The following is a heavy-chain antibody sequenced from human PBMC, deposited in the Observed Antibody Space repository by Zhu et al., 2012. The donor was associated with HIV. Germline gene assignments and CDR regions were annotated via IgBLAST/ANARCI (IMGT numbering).Heavy chain of an antibody. CDR1: GGSFSGYY. J-gene: IGHJ4*02. Sequence: QVQLQQWGAGLLKPSETLSLTCAVYGGSFSGYYWSWIRQPPGKGLEWIGEINHSGSTNYNPSLKSRVTISVDTSKNQFSLKLSSVTAADTAVYYCARHYGYYGSGRTYYFDYWGQGNPGHRL. V-gene: IGHV4-34*01. CDR2: INHSGST. D-gene: IGHD3-10*01. CDR3: ARHYGYYGSGRTYYFDY.